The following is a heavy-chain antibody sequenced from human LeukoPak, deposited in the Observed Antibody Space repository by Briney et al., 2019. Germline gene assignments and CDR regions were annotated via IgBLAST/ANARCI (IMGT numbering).Heavy chain of an antibody. V-gene: IGHV1-69*04. CDR3: AREDRAYCGGDCYSDY. Sequence: ASVKVSCKASGGTFSSYAISWVRQAPGQGLEWMGRIIPILGIANYAQKFQGRVTITADKSTSTAYMELSSLRSEDTAVYYCAREDRAYCGGDCYSDYWGQGTLVTVSS. D-gene: IGHD2-21*02. CDR1: GGTFSSYA. CDR2: IIPILGIA. J-gene: IGHJ4*02.